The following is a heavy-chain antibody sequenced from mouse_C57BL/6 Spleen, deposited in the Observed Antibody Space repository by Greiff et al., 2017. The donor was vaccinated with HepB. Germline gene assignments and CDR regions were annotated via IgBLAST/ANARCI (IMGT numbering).Heavy chain of an antibody. CDR3: ARSWDVY. V-gene: IGHV1-85*01. D-gene: IGHD4-1*01. Sequence: VQVVESGPELVKPGASVTLSCKASGYTFTSYDINWVKQRPGQGLEWIGWIYPRDGSTKYNEKFKGKATLTVDTSSSTEYMELHSLTSEDAAVYFCARSWDVYWGQGTTLTVSS. CDR2: IYPRDGST. J-gene: IGHJ2*01. CDR1: GYTFTSYD.